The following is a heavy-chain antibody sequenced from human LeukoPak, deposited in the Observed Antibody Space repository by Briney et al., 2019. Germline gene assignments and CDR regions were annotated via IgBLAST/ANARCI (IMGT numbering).Heavy chain of an antibody. J-gene: IGHJ4*02. CDR2: IYYSGST. V-gene: IGHV4-31*03. D-gene: IGHD3-3*01. CDR3: AGGFWSGYYRPLDY. Sequence: SETPSLTCTASGGSISSGGYYWSWIRQHPGKGLEWIGYIYYSGSTYYNPSLKSRVTISVDTSKNQFSLKLSSVTAADTAVYYCAGGFWSGYYRPLDYWGQGTLVTVSS. CDR1: GGSISSGGYY.